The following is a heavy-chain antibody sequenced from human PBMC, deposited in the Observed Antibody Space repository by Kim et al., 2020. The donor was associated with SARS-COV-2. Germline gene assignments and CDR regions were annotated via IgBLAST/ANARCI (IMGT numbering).Heavy chain of an antibody. J-gene: IGHJ6*04. V-gene: IGHV3-23*01. Sequence: GGSLRLSCAASGFTFSSYAMSWVRQAPGKGLEWVSAISGSGGSTYYADSVKGRFTISRDNSKNTLYLQMNSLRAEDTAVYYCAKVGYSYGAGDYNYYYGMDVWGAGATVTVSP. D-gene: IGHD5-18*01. CDR3: AKVGYSYGAGDYNYYYGMDV. CDR2: ISGSGGST. CDR1: GFTFSSYA.